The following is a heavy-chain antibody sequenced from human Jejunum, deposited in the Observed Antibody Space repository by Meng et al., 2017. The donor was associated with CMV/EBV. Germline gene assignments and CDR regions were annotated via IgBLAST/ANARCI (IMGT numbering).Heavy chain of an antibody. V-gene: IGHV3-23*03. CDR1: RVSCGSYA. CDR3: ARYCTGTSCSVRAFDY. Sequence: ASRVSCGSYARSWVRQAQGRGLEWVSLIYSPDNPYYGDSVGGRFTISRDNSKNTLYLQMNSLRAEDTAVYYCARYCTGTSCSVRAFDYWGQGTLVTAPQ. CDR2: IYSPDNP. D-gene: IGHD2-8*02. J-gene: IGHJ4*02.